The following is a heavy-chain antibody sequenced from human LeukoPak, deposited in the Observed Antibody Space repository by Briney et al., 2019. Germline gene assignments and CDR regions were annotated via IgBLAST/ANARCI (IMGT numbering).Heavy chain of an antibody. J-gene: IGHJ4*02. Sequence: PSKTLSLTCTVSGGSISSSSYYWGWIRQPPGKGLEWIGSIYYSGSTYYNPSLKSRVTISVDTSKNQFSLKLSSVTAADTAVYYCARHKGLNYDFWSGYYTDYWGQGTLVTVSS. CDR1: GGSISSSSYY. CDR3: ARHKGLNYDFWSGYYTDY. D-gene: IGHD3-3*01. CDR2: IYYSGST. V-gene: IGHV4-39*01.